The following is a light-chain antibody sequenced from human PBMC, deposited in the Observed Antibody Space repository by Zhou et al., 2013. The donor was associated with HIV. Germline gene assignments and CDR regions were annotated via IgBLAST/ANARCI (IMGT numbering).Light chain of an antibody. CDR1: QSISSY. Sequence: DIQMTQSPSSLSASVGDRVTITCRASQSISSYLNWYQQKPGKAPKLLIYAASSLQSGVPSRFSGSGSGTEFTLTISSLHPDDSATYYCQQYNTHPITFGQGTRLEI. J-gene: IGKJ5*01. CDR3: QQYNTHPIT. V-gene: IGKV1-39*01. CDR2: AAS.